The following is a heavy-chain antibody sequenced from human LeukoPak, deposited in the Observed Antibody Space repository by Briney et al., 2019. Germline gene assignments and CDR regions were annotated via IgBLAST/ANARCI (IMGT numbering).Heavy chain of an antibody. Sequence: GGPLRLSCAASGFTFSAYGVHWVRQAPGKGLEWVAVISYDGSNKFYADSVKGRFTISRDNSKNTLYLQMNSLRPEDTAVYYCANGGNQWQWLVYVDNWGQGTLVTVSS. CDR1: GFTFSAYG. V-gene: IGHV3-30*18. CDR3: ANGGNQWQWLVYVDN. D-gene: IGHD6-19*01. CDR2: ISYDGSNK. J-gene: IGHJ4*02.